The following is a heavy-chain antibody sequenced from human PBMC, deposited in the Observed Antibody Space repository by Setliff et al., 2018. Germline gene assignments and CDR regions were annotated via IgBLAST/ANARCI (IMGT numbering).Heavy chain of an antibody. CDR3: ARGKDYSDGSGYPIFQH. D-gene: IGHD3-22*01. J-gene: IGHJ1*01. V-gene: IGHV3-11*04. Sequence: LRLSFEASGFTLDDYYMTWIRQAPGKGLEWISYISSSGYTIYYANSVKGRFSISRDDALNSLFLEMNSLRVDDTAIYYCARGKDYSDGSGYPIFQHWGQGTPVTVSS. CDR1: GFTLDDYY. CDR2: ISSSGYTI.